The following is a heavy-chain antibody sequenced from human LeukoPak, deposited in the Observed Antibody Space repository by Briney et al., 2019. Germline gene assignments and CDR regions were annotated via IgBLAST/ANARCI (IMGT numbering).Heavy chain of an antibody. V-gene: IGHV4-34*01. D-gene: IGHD6-13*01. CDR1: GGSFSGYY. J-gene: IGHJ5*02. CDR2: INHSGST. Sequence: SETPSLTCAVYGGSFSGYYWSWIRQPPGKGLEWIGEINHSGSTNYNPSLKSRVTISVDTSKNQFSLKLSSVTAADTAVYYCARKAKAAAGKGRFDPWGQGTLVTVSS. CDR3: ARKAKAAAGKGRFDP.